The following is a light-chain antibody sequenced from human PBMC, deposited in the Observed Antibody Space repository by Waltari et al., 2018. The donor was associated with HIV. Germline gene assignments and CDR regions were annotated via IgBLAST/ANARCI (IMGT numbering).Light chain of an antibody. V-gene: IGLV2-14*01. CDR2: EVS. CDR1: SSDVGGYNY. J-gene: IGLJ3*02. CDR3: SSYTSSLWV. Sequence: QSALTQPASVSGSPGQSITISCPGTSSDVGGYNYVSWYQQHPGKAPKLMIYEVSNRPSGVSNRFSGSKSGNTASLTISGLQAEDEADYYCSSYTSSLWVFGGGTKLTVL.